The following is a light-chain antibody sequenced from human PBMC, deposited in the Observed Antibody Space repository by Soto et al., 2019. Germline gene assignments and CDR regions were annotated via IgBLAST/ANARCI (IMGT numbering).Light chain of an antibody. J-gene: IGKJ1*01. V-gene: IGKV3-15*01. CDR3: QPYNNWPPWT. CDR1: QSVSSN. CDR2: GAS. Sequence: IVLTQSPATLSVSPGERATLSCRASQSVSSNLAWYQQKPGHAPRLLIYGASTRATGSPARFSGSGSGTEFTLTISSLQSEDFAGYYCQPYNNWPPWTFGQGTKVEIK.